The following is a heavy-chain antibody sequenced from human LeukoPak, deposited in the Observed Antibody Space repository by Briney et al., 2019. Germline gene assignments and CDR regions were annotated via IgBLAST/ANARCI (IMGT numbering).Heavy chain of an antibody. CDR2: IYHSGST. Sequence: SVTWSLTCAVSGYSISTGYYWGWIRQPPGKGLEWIGTIYHSGSTYYNPSLKSRVTISVDTSKNQFSLKLSSVTAADTALYYCARSKCGSTSCYGGNWFDPWGQGTLVTVSS. V-gene: IGHV4-38-2*01. CDR3: ARSKCGSTSCYGGNWFDP. CDR1: GYSISTGYY. D-gene: IGHD2-2*01. J-gene: IGHJ5*02.